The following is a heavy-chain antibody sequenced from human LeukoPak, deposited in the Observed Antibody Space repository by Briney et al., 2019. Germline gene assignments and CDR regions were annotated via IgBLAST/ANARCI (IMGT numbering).Heavy chain of an antibody. V-gene: IGHV4-31*11. CDR1: GGSISSGGYH. J-gene: IGHJ4*02. D-gene: IGHD4-17*01. Sequence: SETLSLTCAVSGGSISSGGYHWSWIRQHPGKGLEWIGYIYYSGSTYYNPSLKSRVTISVDTSKNQFSLKLSSVTAADTAVYYCARWSYGDYVRYFDYWGQGTQVTVSS. CDR2: IYYSGST. CDR3: ARWSYGDYVRYFDY.